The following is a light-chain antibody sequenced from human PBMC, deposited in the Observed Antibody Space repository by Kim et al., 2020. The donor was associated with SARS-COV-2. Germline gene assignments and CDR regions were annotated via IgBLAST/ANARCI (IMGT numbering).Light chain of an antibody. CDR1: QSIGNW. J-gene: IGKJ2*01. CDR2: KAS. V-gene: IGKV1-5*03. CDR3: QQYLSYST. Sequence: LSASMGDRVTITCRASQSIGNWLAWYQQKPGKAPKLLIYKASNLESGVSSRFSGSGSGTQFTLTISSLQRDDSATYYCQQYLSYSTFGQGTKLEI.